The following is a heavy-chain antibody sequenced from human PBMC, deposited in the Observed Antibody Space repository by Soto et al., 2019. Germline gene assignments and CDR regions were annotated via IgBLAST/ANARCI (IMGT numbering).Heavy chain of an antibody. CDR3: AKDRTVAARNFDY. Sequence: PGGSLRLSCAASGFAFSNYAMHWVRQARGKGLEWVSSISTSIDATYYADSVKGRFTISRDHSKNPLYLQMNSLTAEASAVYYCAKDRTVAARNFDYWRQGTQVTVSS. V-gene: IGHV3-23*01. CDR1: GFAFSNYA. D-gene: IGHD6-6*01. CDR2: ISTSIDAT. J-gene: IGHJ4*02.